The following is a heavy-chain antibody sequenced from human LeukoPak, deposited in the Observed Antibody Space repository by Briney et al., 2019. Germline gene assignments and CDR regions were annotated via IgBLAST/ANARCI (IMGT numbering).Heavy chain of an antibody. D-gene: IGHD3-3*01. J-gene: IGHJ6*03. Sequence: SVKVSCKASGGTFSSYAISWVRQAPGQGLEWMGGIIPIFGTANYAQKFQDRVTITADESTSTAYMELSSLRSEDTAVYYCARTITIFGVVTPYYMDVWGKGTTVTVSS. CDR1: GGTFSSYA. V-gene: IGHV1-69*13. CDR3: ARTITIFGVVTPYYMDV. CDR2: IIPIFGTA.